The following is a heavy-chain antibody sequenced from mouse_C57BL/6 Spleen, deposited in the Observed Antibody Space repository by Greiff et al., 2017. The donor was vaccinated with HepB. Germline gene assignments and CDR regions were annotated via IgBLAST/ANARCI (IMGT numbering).Heavy chain of an antibody. Sequence: QVQLQQPGAELVKPGASVKMSCKASGYTFTSYWITWVKQRPGQGLEWIGDIYPGSGSTNYNEKFKSKATLTVDTSSSTAYMQLSSLPSEDSAVYYCAREISGYAMDYWGQGTSVTVSS. CDR3: AREISGYAMDY. CDR1: GYTFTSYW. D-gene: IGHD3-2*02. J-gene: IGHJ4*01. V-gene: IGHV1-55*01. CDR2: IYPGSGST.